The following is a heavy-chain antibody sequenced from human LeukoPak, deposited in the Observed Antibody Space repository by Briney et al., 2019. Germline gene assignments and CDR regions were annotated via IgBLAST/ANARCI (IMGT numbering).Heavy chain of an antibody. CDR3: ALRSGSYYNTFDY. CDR1: GGSISSYY. CDR2: IYYSGST. J-gene: IGHJ4*02. Sequence: PSETLSLTCTVSGGSISSYYWSWIRQPPGKGLEWIGYIYYSGSTNYNPSLKSRVTISVDTSKNQFSLKLSSVTAADTAVYYCALRSGSYYNTFDYWGQGTLVTVSS. D-gene: IGHD3-10*01. V-gene: IGHV4-59*08.